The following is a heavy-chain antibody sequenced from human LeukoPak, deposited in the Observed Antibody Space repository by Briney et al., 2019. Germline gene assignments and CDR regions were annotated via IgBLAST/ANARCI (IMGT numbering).Heavy chain of an antibody. CDR2: IIPIFGTA. Sequence: SVKVSCKASGGTFSSYAISWLRQAPGQGLEWMGGIIPIFGTANYAQKFQGRVTITTDESTSTAYMELSSLRSEDTAVYYCATVGLSLRGSFDYWGQGTLVTVSS. D-gene: IGHD2-2*01. V-gene: IGHV1-69*05. CDR3: ATVGLSLRGSFDY. CDR1: GGTFSSYA. J-gene: IGHJ4*02.